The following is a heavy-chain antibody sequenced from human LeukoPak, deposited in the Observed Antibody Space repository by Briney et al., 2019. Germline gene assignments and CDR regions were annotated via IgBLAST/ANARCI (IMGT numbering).Heavy chain of an antibody. D-gene: IGHD6-19*01. CDR2: ISSNGGST. CDR1: GFTFSSYA. J-gene: IGHJ4*02. V-gene: IGHV3-64D*09. CDR3: ARDGSSGWYWVDY. Sequence: GGSLRLSCSASGFTFSSYAMHWVRQAPGKGLEYVSAISSNGGSTYYADSVKGRFTISRDNSKNTLYLQMSSLRAEDTAVYYCARDGSSGWYWVDYWGQGTLVTVSS.